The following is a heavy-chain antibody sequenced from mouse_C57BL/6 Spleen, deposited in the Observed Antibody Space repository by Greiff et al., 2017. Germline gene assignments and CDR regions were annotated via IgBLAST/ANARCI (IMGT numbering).Heavy chain of an antibody. D-gene: IGHD1-1*02. CDR2: FYPANGSI. Sequence: VQLLQSVAELVRPGASVKLSCTASGYTFTETSMHWVKQRPGQGLEWIGWFYPANGSIKYNQKFKGKATLTADTSSSTVYLELSRVTSEDTAIYYCARGEDRYGASWLAYWGQGTLVTVSA. CDR3: ARGEDRYGASWLAY. V-gene: IGHV1-62-2*01. J-gene: IGHJ3*01. CDR1: GYTFTETS.